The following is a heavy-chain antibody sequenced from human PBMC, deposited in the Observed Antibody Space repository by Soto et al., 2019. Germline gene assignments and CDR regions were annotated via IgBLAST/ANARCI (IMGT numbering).Heavy chain of an antibody. Sequence: QVQLVQSGAEVKKPGASVKVSCKASGYTFTSYDINWVRKATGQGLEGKGWMNPNSGNTGYAQKLQGRIPTTRNTSITTAYMELSSRRSGDTAVYYWARGPYYYYYMDVWGKGTTVTVPS. CDR3: ARGPYYYYYMDV. CDR1: GYTFTSYD. CDR2: MNPNSGNT. V-gene: IGHV1-8*01. J-gene: IGHJ6*03.